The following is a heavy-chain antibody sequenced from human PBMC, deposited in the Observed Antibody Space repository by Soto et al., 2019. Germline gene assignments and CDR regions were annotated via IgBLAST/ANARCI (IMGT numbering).Heavy chain of an antibody. V-gene: IGHV3-64*01. CDR3: ARDRCTNGVCYAPSNY. D-gene: IGHD2-8*01. CDR1: GFTFSTYA. Sequence: GGSLRLSCATSGFTFSTYAMHWVRQAPGKGLEYVSAISSNGRSTYYANSVRGRFTISRDNSKNTLYLQMDSLRAEDMAVYYCARDRCTNGVCYAPSNYWGQGTLVTVSS. CDR2: ISSNGRST. J-gene: IGHJ4*02.